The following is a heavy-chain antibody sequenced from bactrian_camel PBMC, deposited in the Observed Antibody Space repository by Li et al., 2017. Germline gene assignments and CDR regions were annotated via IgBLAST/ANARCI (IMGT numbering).Heavy chain of an antibody. CDR1: GFTHSVCS. J-gene: IGHJ4*01. D-gene: IGHD6*01. Sequence: HVQLVESGGGLVQPGGSLRLSCAGSGFTHSVCSMGWYRQAPGKERVVVSTILEDGTTFYADSVKGRFTISLDMAKDTVYLQMNSQQPDDTAVYYCAVVEGNGDVAGLTFNYWGQGTQVTVS. CDR2: ILEDGTT. CDR3: AVVEGNGDVAGLTFNY. V-gene: IGHV3S53*01.